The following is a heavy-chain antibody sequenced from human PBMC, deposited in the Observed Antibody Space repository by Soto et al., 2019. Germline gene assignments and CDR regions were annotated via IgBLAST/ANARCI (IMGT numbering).Heavy chain of an antibody. D-gene: IGHD3-22*01. V-gene: IGHV3-23*01. Sequence: EVKLLESGGGSVPPGASARLSCITSGFIFDSYAMSWVRQSPGRGLEGVAAISGSGHATYYTQSVRGRFTISRDKSKKTVFLQMTNLRDEDTAIYYCAKGRYFDSSGGCANYWGLGTLVTVSS. CDR3: AKGRYFDSSGGCANY. CDR2: ISGSGHAT. CDR1: GFIFDSYA. J-gene: IGHJ4*02.